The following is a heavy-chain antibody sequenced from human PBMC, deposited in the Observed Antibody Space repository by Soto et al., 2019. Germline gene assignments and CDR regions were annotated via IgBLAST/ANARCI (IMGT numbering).Heavy chain of an antibody. D-gene: IGHD6-13*01. CDR1: GFTFSSYG. Sequence: QPGGSLRLSCAASGFTFSSYGMHWVRQAPGKGLEWVAVISYDGSNKYYADSVKGRFTISRDNSKNTLYLQMNSLRAEDTAVYYCAKSEIKYSSSWYYPHYYYYYGMDVWGQGTTVTVSS. J-gene: IGHJ6*02. CDR2: ISYDGSNK. CDR3: AKSEIKYSSSWYYPHYYYYYGMDV. V-gene: IGHV3-30*18.